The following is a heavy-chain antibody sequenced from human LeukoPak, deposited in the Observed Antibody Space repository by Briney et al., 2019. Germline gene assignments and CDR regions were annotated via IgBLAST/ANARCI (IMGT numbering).Heavy chain of an antibody. V-gene: IGHV3-9*01. CDR1: GFTFDDYA. CDR2: ITWNSGSI. Sequence: PGGSLRLSCVASGFTFDDYAMHWVRQAPGKGLEWVSGITWNSGSIGYADSVKGRFTISRDNAKNSLYLQMNSLRAEDTALYYCAKDNFEYGVRGGLFDYWGQGALVTVSS. D-gene: IGHD4-17*01. J-gene: IGHJ4*02. CDR3: AKDNFEYGVRGGLFDY.